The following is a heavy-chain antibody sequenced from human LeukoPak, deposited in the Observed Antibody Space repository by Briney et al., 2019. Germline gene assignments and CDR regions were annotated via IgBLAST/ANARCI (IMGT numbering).Heavy chain of an antibody. D-gene: IGHD3-10*01. V-gene: IGHV1-18*01. CDR1: GYTFPSYG. CDR2: ISAYNGNT. CDR3: ARDVLWFGELSDGMDV. J-gene: IGHJ6*02. Sequence: ASVKVSCKASGYTFPSYGISWVRQAPGQGLEWMGWISAYNGNTNYAQKLQGRVTMTTDTSTSTAYMELRSLRSDDTAVYYCARDVLWFGELSDGMDVWGQGTTVTVSS.